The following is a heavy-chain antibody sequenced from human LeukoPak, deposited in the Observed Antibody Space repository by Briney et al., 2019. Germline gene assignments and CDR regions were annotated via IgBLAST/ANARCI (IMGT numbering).Heavy chain of an antibody. CDR2: ISAYNGNT. J-gene: IGHJ5*02. Sequence: ASVKVSCKASGYTFTSYGISWVRQAPGQGLEWRGWISAYNGNTNYAQKLQGRVTMTTDTSTSTAYMELRSLRSDDTAVYYCAREVAVAGTLNRFDPWGQGTLVTVSS. V-gene: IGHV1-18*01. CDR1: GYTFTSYG. D-gene: IGHD6-19*01. CDR3: AREVAVAGTLNRFDP.